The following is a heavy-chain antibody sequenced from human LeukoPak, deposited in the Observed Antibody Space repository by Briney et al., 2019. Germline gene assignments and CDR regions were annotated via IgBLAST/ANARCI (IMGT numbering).Heavy chain of an antibody. CDR3: ARDALLRYFDWLSEDAFDI. Sequence: GGSLRLSCAASGFTFSSYSMNWVRQAPGKGLEWVSSISSSSSYIYYADSVKGRFTISRDNAKNSLYLQMNSLRAEDTAVYYCARDALLRYFDWLSEDAFDIWGQGTMVTVSS. CDR1: GFTFSSYS. J-gene: IGHJ3*02. V-gene: IGHV3-21*01. D-gene: IGHD3-9*01. CDR2: ISSSSSYI.